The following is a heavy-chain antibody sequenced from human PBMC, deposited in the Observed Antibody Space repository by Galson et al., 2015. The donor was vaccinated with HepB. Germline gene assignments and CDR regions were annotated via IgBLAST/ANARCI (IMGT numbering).Heavy chain of an antibody. D-gene: IGHD1-26*01. CDR3: AKGYSGTFQGQYSFDS. Sequence: SLRLSCAASGFTFSNSWMTWVRQAPGKGLEWVANIKQDGSERYYVDSVKGRFTISRDNAKNSLYLQMNSLRVEDTAIYFCAKGYSGTFQGQYSFDSWGLGTLVTVSS. V-gene: IGHV3-7*03. CDR1: GFTFSNSW. CDR2: IKQDGSER. J-gene: IGHJ4*02.